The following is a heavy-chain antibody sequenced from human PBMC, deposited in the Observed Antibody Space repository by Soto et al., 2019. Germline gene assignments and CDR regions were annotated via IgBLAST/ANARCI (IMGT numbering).Heavy chain of an antibody. J-gene: IGHJ6*02. CDR1: GGSISSYY. V-gene: IGHV4-59*12. Sequence: PSETLSLTCTVSGGSISSYYWSWIRQPPGKGLEWIGYIYYSGSTNYNPSLKSRVTISVDTSKNQFSLKLSSVTAADTAVYYCARGRRSYGMDVWGQGTTVTVSS. CDR3: ARGRRSYGMDV. CDR2: IYYSGST.